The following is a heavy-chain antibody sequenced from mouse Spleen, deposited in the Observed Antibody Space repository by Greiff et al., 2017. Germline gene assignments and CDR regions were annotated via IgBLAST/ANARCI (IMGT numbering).Heavy chain of an antibody. D-gene: IGHD2-4*01. J-gene: IGHJ2*01. Sequence: QVQLQQSGAELVRPGASVTLSCKASGYTFTDYEMHWVKQTPVHGLEWIGAIDPETGGTAYNQKFKGKAILTADKSSSTAYMELRSLTSEDSAVYYCTRFDYDEGYWGQGTTLTVSS. CDR3: TRFDYDEGY. CDR1: GYTFTDYE. V-gene: IGHV1-15*01. CDR2: IDPETGGT.